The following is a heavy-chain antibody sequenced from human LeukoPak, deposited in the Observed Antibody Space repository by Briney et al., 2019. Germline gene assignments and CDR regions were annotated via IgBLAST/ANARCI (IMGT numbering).Heavy chain of an antibody. J-gene: IGHJ4*02. CDR2: INGDGRNI. Sequence: GGSRRLSCAASGLTFSAYWMHWVRQAPRKGLVWVSRINGDGRNINYADSVRGRFTISRDNSKNTLYLQMNSLRAEDTAVYYCAKDWPMVRGVITFDYWGQGTLVTVSS. CDR3: AKDWPMVRGVITFDY. CDR1: GLTFSAYW. D-gene: IGHD3-10*01. V-gene: IGHV3-74*01.